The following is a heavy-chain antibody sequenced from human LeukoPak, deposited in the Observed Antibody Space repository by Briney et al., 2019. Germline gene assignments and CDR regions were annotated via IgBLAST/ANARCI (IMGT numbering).Heavy chain of an antibody. J-gene: IGHJ5*02. CDR1: GGSFSGYY. D-gene: IGHD3-22*01. CDR3: ARALSDYYDSSGYRGYNWFDP. V-gene: IGHV4-34*01. CDR2: INHSGST. Sequence: SETLSLTCAVYGGSFSGYYWSWIRQPPGKGLEWIGEINHSGSTNYNPSLKSRVTISVDTSKNQFSLKLSSVTAADTAVYYCARALSDYYDSSGYRGYNWFDPWGQGTLVTVSS.